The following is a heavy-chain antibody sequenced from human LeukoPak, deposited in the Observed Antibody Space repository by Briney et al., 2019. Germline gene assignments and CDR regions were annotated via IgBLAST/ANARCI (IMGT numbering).Heavy chain of an antibody. CDR3: ARVGVIISHNWFDP. CDR1: GGISSNFA. V-gene: IGHV1-69*05. Sequence: SVKVSCKASGGISSNFAIHWVRQAPGQGLEWMGQITGPFATAHYAQKFQGRVTITTDESTGAVYMELSSLRSEDTAVYYCARVGVIISHNWFDPWGQGTLVTVSS. D-gene: IGHD3-3*01. CDR2: ITGPFATA. J-gene: IGHJ5*02.